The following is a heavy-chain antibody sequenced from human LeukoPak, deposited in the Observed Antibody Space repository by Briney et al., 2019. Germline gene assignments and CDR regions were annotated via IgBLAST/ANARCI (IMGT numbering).Heavy chain of an antibody. Sequence: GGSLRLSCADSGFTFSGYWMHWVRQAPGKGLVWVSRINSDGTTTTYADSVKGRFTISRDNAKNTLYLQMNSLRAEDTAVYYCARTHGDYSGYYYGMDVWGQGTTVTVSS. J-gene: IGHJ6*02. D-gene: IGHD4-17*01. CDR2: INSDGTTT. V-gene: IGHV3-74*01. CDR1: GFTFSGYW. CDR3: ARTHGDYSGYYYGMDV.